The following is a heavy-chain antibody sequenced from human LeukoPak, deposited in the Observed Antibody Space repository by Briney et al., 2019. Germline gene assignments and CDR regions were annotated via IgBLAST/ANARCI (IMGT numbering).Heavy chain of an antibody. Sequence: SETLSLTCTVSDYSLSSGYYWGWIRQPPGKGLSWIGSIYYSGNTYCNPSLKSRVSMSVDTSKNQFSLKLSSVTAADTAVYYCARDRASGRAFDIWGQGTTVTVSS. CDR3: ARDRASGRAFDI. J-gene: IGHJ3*02. D-gene: IGHD1-14*01. V-gene: IGHV4-38-2*02. CDR2: IYYSGNT. CDR1: DYSLSSGYY.